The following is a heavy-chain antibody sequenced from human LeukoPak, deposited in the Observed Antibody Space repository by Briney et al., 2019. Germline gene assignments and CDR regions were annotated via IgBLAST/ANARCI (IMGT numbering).Heavy chain of an antibody. CDR1: GYTFTYYG. Sequence: GVSVKVSCKTSGYTFTYYGINWVRQAPGQGLEWMGWISGYNGNTKYEQTFQGRVTMTTDTFTNTAYMELRSLRSDDTAMYYCARDKSPIRSRSGSESSPLDNWGQGTLVFVSS. D-gene: IGHD6-19*01. CDR3: ARDKSPIRSRSGSESSPLDN. V-gene: IGHV1-18*04. J-gene: IGHJ4*02. CDR2: ISGYNGNT.